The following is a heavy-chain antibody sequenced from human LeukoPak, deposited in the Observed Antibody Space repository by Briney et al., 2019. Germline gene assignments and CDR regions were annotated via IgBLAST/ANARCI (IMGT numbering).Heavy chain of an antibody. CDR1: GGSITNYY. D-gene: IGHD2/OR15-2a*01. V-gene: IGHV4-59*08. CDR2: VYASGAT. CDR3: ARHGKGVTYFYTFDI. Sequence: SETLSLTCTVSGGSITNYYWSWIRQPPGEGLEWIGYVYASGATNSNPSLKSRVTISIDTSKNQFSLKLSSVTAADTAVYYCARHGKGVTYFYTFDIWGQGTVVAVSS. J-gene: IGHJ3*02.